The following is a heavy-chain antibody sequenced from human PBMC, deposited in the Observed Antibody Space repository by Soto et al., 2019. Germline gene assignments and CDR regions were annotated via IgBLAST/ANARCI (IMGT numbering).Heavy chain of an antibody. V-gene: IGHV3-23*01. D-gene: IGHD1-1*01. CDR3: AKVNNWLQY. CDR2: ICGSGDST. CDR1: GFTFSSYA. J-gene: IGHJ4*02. Sequence: GGSLRLSCAASGFTFSSYAMNWVRQAPGKGLEWVSVICGSGDSTYYADSVKGRFTISRDNAKNSLYLQMNSLRAEDTAVYYCAKVNNWLQYWGQGTLVTVSS.